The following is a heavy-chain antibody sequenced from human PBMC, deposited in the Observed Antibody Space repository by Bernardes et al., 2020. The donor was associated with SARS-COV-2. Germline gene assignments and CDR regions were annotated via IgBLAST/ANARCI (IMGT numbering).Heavy chain of an antibody. J-gene: IGHJ4*02. CDR2: IYSAGNT. Sequence: GGSLRLSCAASGFTVSSNYMNWFRQAPGKGLEWVSIIYSAGNTYYSDSVKGRFTISRDNSKNTLYLQMNSLRAEDTAVYYCARSIVGNREEYFDQWGQGTLVTVSS. V-gene: IGHV3-66*01. CDR1: GFTVSSNY. D-gene: IGHD1-26*01. CDR3: ARSIVGNREEYFDQ.